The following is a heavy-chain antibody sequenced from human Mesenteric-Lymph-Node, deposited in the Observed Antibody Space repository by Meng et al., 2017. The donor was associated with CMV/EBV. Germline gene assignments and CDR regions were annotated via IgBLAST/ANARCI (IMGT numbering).Heavy chain of an antibody. J-gene: IGHJ4*02. Sequence: ASVKVSCKASGYTFTDYYIHWVRQAPGQGLEWMGWFNPNNDATNSAQKFQGRVTMTKDTAVSTAYMELNRLTSDDTAVYYCARDLQGWSRAWDDYWGQGTVVTVSS. D-gene: IGHD6-19*01. V-gene: IGHV1-2*02. CDR1: GYTFTDYY. CDR2: FNPNNDAT. CDR3: ARDLQGWSRAWDDY.